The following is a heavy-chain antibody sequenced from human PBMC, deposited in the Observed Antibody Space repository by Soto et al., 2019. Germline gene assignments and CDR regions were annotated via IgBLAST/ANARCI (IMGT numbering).Heavy chain of an antibody. V-gene: IGHV5-10-1*01. CDR1: GYSFTSYW. D-gene: IGHD6-13*01. J-gene: IGHJ4*02. CDR2: IDPSDSYT. CDR3: AMGRIAAAVYYFDY. Sequence: GESLKISCKGSGYSFTSYWISWVRQMPGKGLERMGRIDPSDSYTNYSPSFQGHVTISADKSISTAYLQWSSLKASDTAMYYCAMGRIAAAVYYFDYWGQGTLVTVSS.